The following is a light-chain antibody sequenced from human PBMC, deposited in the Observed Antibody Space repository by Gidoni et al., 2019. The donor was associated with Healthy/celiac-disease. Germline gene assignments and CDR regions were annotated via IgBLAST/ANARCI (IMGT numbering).Light chain of an antibody. Sequence: DIVLTQSPATLSLSPGEGATLSCRASQSVSSYLAWYQQKPGQTPRLLIYDAANSATGRPARFSSSGSGTNDTLTISSLVPEDVAVYYCQQRSNWPPYTFGQGTRLEIK. V-gene: IGKV3-11*01. J-gene: IGKJ2*01. CDR1: QSVSSY. CDR2: DAA. CDR3: QQRSNWPPYT.